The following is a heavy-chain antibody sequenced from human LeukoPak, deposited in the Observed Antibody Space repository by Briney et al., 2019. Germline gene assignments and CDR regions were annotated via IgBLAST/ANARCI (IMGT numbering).Heavy chain of an antibody. J-gene: IGHJ6*03. CDR1: GGTFSSYA. D-gene: IGHD3-3*01. CDR2: IIPIFGTA. CDR3: ARDQVRFLGPSYYYYMDV. Sequence: GASVKVSCKASGGTFSSYAISWVRQAPGQGLEWMGGIIPIFGTANYAQKFQGRVTITADDSTSTAYMELSSLRSEDTAVYYCARDQVRFLGPSYYYYMDVWGKGTTVTVSS. V-gene: IGHV1-69*13.